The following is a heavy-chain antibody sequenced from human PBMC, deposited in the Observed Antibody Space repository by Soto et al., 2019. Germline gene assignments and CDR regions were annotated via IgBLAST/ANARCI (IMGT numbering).Heavy chain of an antibody. CDR3: AKESEDLTSNFDY. Sequence: EVQLLESGGGLVQPGGSLRLSCAASGFTFNRYAMNWVRQAAGKGLEWVSGISGSGATTYYADSVKGRFTISRDNSKNTLYLQMNSLGAGDTAVYYCAKESEDLTSNFDYWGQGTLVTVSS. V-gene: IGHV3-23*01. CDR1: GFTFNRYA. CDR2: ISGSGATT. J-gene: IGHJ4*02.